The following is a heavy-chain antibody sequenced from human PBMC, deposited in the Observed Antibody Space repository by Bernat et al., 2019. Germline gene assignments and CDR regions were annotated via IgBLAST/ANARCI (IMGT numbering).Heavy chain of an antibody. CDR1: GFSLSSYE. Sequence: EVQLVESGGGLLQPGGSLRLSCAASGFSLSSYEINWVRQTPGKGLEWVSYMNIGGSPIYYADAVKGRFTISRDNAKNSFYLQMNSMRVEDTAIYYCATNQWLQHPYIFYWGQGTLVTVSS. V-gene: IGHV3-48*03. CDR2: MNIGGSPI. D-gene: IGHD5-12*01. CDR3: ATNQWLQHPYIFY. J-gene: IGHJ4*02.